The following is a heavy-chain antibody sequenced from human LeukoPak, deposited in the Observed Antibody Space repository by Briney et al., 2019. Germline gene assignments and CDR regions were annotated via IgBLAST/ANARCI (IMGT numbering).Heavy chain of an antibody. J-gene: IGHJ4*02. CDR2: IDTDGSST. CDR3: AREFTSGWYLGY. Sequence: GGSLRLSCAASGFTFSSYWMHWVRQTPEKGLVWVSRIDTDGSSTICADSVKGRFTISRDNAKNTLFLQMNSLRADDTAVYYCAREFTSGWYLGYWGQGTLVTVSS. CDR1: GFTFSSYW. V-gene: IGHV3-74*01. D-gene: IGHD6-19*01.